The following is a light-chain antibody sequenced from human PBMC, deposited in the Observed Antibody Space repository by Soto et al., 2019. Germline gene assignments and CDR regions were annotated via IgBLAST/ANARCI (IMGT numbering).Light chain of an antibody. CDR2: AAS. J-gene: IGKJ4*01. CDR1: QSVDSN. Sequence: EIVLTQSPATLCVSPGERATLSCRASQSVDSNLGWYQQKPGQAPRLLIYAASTRATGIPARFSGSGSWTEFTLTISSLQSDVYAIYYCQRYGNWSPFTFGGGTKVEIK. CDR3: QRYGNWSPFT. V-gene: IGKV3D-15*01.